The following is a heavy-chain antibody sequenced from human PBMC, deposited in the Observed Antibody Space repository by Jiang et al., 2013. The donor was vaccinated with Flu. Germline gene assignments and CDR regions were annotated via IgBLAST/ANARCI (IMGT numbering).Heavy chain of an antibody. CDR1: GFTFSSYW. CDR2: INSDGTST. J-gene: IGHJ4*02. D-gene: IGHD5-24*01. Sequence: ESGGGLVQPGGSLRLSCAASGFTFSSYWMHWVRQAPGKGLVWVSRINSDGTSTTCADSVKGRFTISRDNAKNTLFLQMNSLRAEDTAIYYCARGAEGAYNPLWGQGTLVTVSS. V-gene: IGHV3-74*01. CDR3: ARGAEGAYNPL.